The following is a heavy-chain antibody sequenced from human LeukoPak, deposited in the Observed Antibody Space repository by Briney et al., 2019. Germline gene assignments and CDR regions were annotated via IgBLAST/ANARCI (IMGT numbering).Heavy chain of an antibody. J-gene: IGHJ4*02. V-gene: IGHV3-48*03. CDR1: GFTFSSYE. CDR2: ISSSGRTM. CDR3: ARESGLTMVRGTFDY. Sequence: PGGSLRLSCAASGFTFSSYEMSWVRQAPGKGLEWVSNISSSGRTMYYPDSVKGRFTFSRDNAKNSLYLQMNSLRAEDTAVYYCARESGLTMVRGTFDYWGQGTLVTVSS. D-gene: IGHD3-10*01.